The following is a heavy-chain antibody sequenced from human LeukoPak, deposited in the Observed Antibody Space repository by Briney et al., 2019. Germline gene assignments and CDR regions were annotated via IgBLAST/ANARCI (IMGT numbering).Heavy chain of an antibody. Sequence: GGSLRLSCAASGFTFSGSAMHWVRQASGKGLEWVGRIRSKANSYATAYAASVKGRFTISRDDSKNTAYLQMNSLKTEDTAVYYCTRAPPGAYYYDSSGYYLDWGQGTLVTGSS. CDR2: IRSKANSYAT. J-gene: IGHJ4*02. D-gene: IGHD3-22*01. CDR1: GFTFSGSA. V-gene: IGHV3-73*01. CDR3: TRAPPGAYYYDSSGYYLD.